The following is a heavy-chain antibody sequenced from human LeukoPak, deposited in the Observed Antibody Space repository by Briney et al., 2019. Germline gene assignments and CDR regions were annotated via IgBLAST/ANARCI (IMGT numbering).Heavy chain of an antibody. Sequence: AGGSLRLSCAASGFTFDDYAMNWVRQAPGKGLEWVSGITWNSGSTGYADSVKGRFTISRDNAKNSLYLQMNSLRAEDTALYYCAKDTRYSYGYGMDVWGQGTTSPSP. CDR1: GFTFDDYA. CDR2: ITWNSGST. V-gene: IGHV3-9*01. CDR3: AKDTRYSYGYGMDV. D-gene: IGHD5-18*01. J-gene: IGHJ6*02.